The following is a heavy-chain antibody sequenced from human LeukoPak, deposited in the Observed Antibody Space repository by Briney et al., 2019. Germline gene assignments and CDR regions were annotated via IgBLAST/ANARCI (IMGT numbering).Heavy chain of an antibody. Sequence: PSASVKVSCKASGYTFTRYYMYWVRQAPGQGLEWMGIINPSGGSTNYAQKFQGRVTMTRDTSISTAYMELSRLRSDDTAVYYCARGEWFDPWGQGTLVTVSS. V-gene: IGHV1-2*02. D-gene: IGHD1-26*01. CDR1: GYTFTRYY. CDR3: ARGEWFDP. CDR2: INPSGGST. J-gene: IGHJ5*02.